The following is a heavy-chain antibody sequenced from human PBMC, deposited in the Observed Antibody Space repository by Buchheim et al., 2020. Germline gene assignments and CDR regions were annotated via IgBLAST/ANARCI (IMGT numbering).Heavy chain of an antibody. Sequence: EVHLVESGGGLVQPGGSLRLSCAASGFTFNIYEMNWVRQAPGKGLEWVSYISSGGDIIYYADSVKGRFTISRDNAKNSLYLRMNSLRAEDTAVYYCARIDYYGLDVWGQGTT. J-gene: IGHJ6*02. CDR2: ISSGGDII. CDR3: ARIDYYGLDV. CDR1: GFTFNIYE. V-gene: IGHV3-48*03.